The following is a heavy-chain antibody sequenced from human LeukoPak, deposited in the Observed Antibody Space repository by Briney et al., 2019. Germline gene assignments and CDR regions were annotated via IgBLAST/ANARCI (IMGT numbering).Heavy chain of an antibody. Sequence: ASVKVSCKASGYTFTSYDINWVRQATGQGLEWMGWMNPNSGNTGYAQKFQGRVTMTRNTSISTAYMELSSLRSEDTAVYYCAKSRSDGGSCYNYWGQGTLVTVSS. CDR2: MNPNSGNT. D-gene: IGHD2-15*01. CDR1: GYTFTSYD. CDR3: AKSRSDGGSCYNY. V-gene: IGHV1-8*01. J-gene: IGHJ4*02.